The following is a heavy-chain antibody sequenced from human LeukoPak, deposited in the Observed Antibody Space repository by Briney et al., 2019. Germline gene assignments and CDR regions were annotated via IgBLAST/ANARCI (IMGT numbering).Heavy chain of an antibody. J-gene: IGHJ4*01. CDR2: INHSGST. V-gene: IGHV4-34*01. CDR1: GGSFSGYY. CDR3: ARHMVRGVTDY. D-gene: IGHD3-10*01. Sequence: PSETLSLTCAVYGGSFSGYYWSWIRQPPGKGLEWIGEINHSGSTNYNPSLKSLVTISVDTTKNQFSLKMSSVTAAAAAVYYCARHMVRGVTDYWGPRTPVTAAS.